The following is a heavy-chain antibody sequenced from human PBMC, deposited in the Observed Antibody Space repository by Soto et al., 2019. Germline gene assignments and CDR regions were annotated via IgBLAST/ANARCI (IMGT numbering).Heavy chain of an antibody. CDR3: ASGVYYGSGSYYNWFDP. Sequence: QVQLVQSGAEVKKPGSSVKVSCKASGGTFSSYTISWVRQAPGQGLEWMGRIIPILGIANYAQKFQGRVTITADKSTSTAYRELSSLRSEDTAVYYCASGVYYGSGSYYNWFDPWGQGTLVTVSS. CDR2: IIPILGIA. V-gene: IGHV1-69*02. D-gene: IGHD3-10*01. J-gene: IGHJ5*02. CDR1: GGTFSSYT.